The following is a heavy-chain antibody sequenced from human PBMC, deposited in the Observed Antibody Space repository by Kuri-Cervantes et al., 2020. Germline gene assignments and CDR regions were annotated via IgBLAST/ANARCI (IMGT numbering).Heavy chain of an antibody. J-gene: IGHJ2*01. CDR2: ISSSSSHI. CDR3: TKALGWYFDL. CDR1: GFTFSSYG. V-gene: IGHV3-21*01. Sequence: GGSLRLSCAASGFTFSSYGMHWVRQAPGKGLEWVAAISSSSSHIYYGDSVKGRFTISRDNAKNSLFLQMNSLRAEDTAVYYCTKALGWYFDLWVRGTVVTVSS.